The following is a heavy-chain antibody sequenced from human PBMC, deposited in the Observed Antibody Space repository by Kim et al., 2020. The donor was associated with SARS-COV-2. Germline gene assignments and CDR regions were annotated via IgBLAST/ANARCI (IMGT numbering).Heavy chain of an antibody. J-gene: IGHJ4*02. D-gene: IGHD6-13*01. Sequence: DTRYSPTFQGQVTISADKSISTAYLQWSSLKASDTAMYYCARMYSSSFYYWGQGTLVTVSS. CDR2: DT. CDR3: ARMYSSSFYY. V-gene: IGHV5-51*01.